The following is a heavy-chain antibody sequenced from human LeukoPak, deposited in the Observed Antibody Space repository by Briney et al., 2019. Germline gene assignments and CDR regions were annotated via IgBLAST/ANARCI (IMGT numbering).Heavy chain of an antibody. J-gene: IGHJ3*02. CDR1: GDSINNNNYY. V-gene: IGHV4-39*01. D-gene: IGHD6-19*01. Sequence: PSETLSLTCTVSGDSINNNNYYWGWIRQPPGKGLEWIGNIYYNGRTYYSPSLKSRGTISVDTSKNQFSLKLSSVTAADTAVYYCARPTHRGSGRDAFDIWGQGTMVTVSS. CDR2: IYYNGRT. CDR3: ARPTHRGSGRDAFDI.